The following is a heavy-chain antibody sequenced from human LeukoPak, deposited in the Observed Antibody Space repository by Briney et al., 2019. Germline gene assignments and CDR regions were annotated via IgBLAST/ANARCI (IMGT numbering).Heavy chain of an antibody. CDR1: GFTFSSYS. CDR3: ARDFQGPDITIFGVVYYYYMDV. Sequence: GGSLRLSCAASGFTFSSYSMNWVRQAPGKGLEWVSYISSSSSTIYYADSVKGRFTISRDNAENSLYLQMNSLRAEDTAVYYCARDFQGPDITIFGVVYYYYMDVWGKGATVTVSS. D-gene: IGHD3-3*01. CDR2: ISSSSSTI. J-gene: IGHJ6*03. V-gene: IGHV3-48*01.